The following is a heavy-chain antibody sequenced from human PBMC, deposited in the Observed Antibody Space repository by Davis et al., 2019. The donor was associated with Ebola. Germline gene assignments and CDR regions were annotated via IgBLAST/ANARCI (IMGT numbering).Heavy chain of an antibody. CDR2: IIPVVDTK. CDR1: WGTFTNYA. CDR3: ARGKWFDP. Sequence: SVKVSCKTSWGTFTNYAANWVRQAPGQGLEWRGRIIPVVDTKDYAQKFQGRVTLTADKATNTAYMELSGLRFDDTAVYYCARGKWFDPWGQGTLVSVTS. J-gene: IGHJ5*02. V-gene: IGHV1-69*04.